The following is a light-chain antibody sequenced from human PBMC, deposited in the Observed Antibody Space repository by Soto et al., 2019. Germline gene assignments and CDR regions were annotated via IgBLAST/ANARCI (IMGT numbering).Light chain of an antibody. CDR3: QQYSTYVYT. CDR2: DAS. V-gene: IGKV1-5*01. Sequence: DIQMTQSPSTLPASVGDRVTITCRASESISSWLAWYQQKPGKAPKVLIYDASSLESGVPSRFSGSGSRTEFTLTITSLQPEDFATYYCQQYSTYVYTFGQGTKLEIK. CDR1: ESISSW. J-gene: IGKJ2*01.